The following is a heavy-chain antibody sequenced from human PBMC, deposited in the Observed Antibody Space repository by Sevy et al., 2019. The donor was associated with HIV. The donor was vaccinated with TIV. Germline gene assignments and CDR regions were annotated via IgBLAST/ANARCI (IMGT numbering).Heavy chain of an antibody. J-gene: IGHJ6*02. Sequence: ASVKVSCKASGGTFSSYAISWVRQAPGQGLEWMGGIIPIFGTATYAQKFQGRVTITADESTSKAYMELSSLGSEDTAGYYCAGGGGYCSSTSCYDYYGMDVWGQGTTVTVSS. V-gene: IGHV1-69*13. CDR1: GGTFSSYA. CDR3: AGGGGYCSSTSCYDYYGMDV. D-gene: IGHD2-2*03. CDR2: IIPIFGTA.